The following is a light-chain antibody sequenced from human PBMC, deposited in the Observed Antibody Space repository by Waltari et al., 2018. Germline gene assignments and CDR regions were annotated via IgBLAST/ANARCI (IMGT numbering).Light chain of an antibody. CDR2: GAA. V-gene: IGKV3-15*01. J-gene: IGKJ5*01. Sequence: EIVMTQSPATLSVSPGERATVSCRASESVSSNLAWYQQKPGQAPRLLIYGAATRATGVPARFSGSGSGTEFTLTISSLQSEDFAVYYCQQYNNWPPITFGQGTRLEI. CDR1: ESVSSN. CDR3: QQYNNWPPIT.